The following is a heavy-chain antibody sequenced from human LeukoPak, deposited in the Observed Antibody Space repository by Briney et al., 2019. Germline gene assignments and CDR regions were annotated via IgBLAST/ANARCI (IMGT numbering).Heavy chain of an antibody. CDR1: GYTFTGYY. V-gene: IGHV1-2*02. CDR2: INPNSGGT. D-gene: IGHD6-6*01. Sequence: GASVKVSYKASGYTFTGYYMHWVRQAPGQGLEWMGWINPNSGGTNYAQKFQGRVTMTRDTSISTAYMELSRLRSDDTAVYYCARVKYSSSSFDYWGQGTLVTVSS. CDR3: ARVKYSSSSFDY. J-gene: IGHJ4*02.